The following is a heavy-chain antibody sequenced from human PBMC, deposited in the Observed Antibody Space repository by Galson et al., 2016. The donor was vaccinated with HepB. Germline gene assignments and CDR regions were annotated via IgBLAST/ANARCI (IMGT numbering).Heavy chain of an antibody. V-gene: IGHV4-39*01. Sequence: SETLSLTCTVSDDSISSSSYYWGWLRQPPGKGLEWFGSLYYSGSTFYNPSLQSRVTLSVDTSKKQFSLKLNSVTAADTAVYYCARHGPVTTHFYWGQGTLVTVSS. CDR1: DDSISSSSYY. D-gene: IGHD4-11*01. CDR2: LYYSGST. CDR3: ARHGPVTTHFY. J-gene: IGHJ4*02.